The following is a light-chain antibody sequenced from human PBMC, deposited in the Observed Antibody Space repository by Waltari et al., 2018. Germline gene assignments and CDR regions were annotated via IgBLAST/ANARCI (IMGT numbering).Light chain of an antibody. Sequence: SYVLTQTPSVSVAPGGTARITCGGNNVGGKSVHWYQQKPGQAPVLVIYYDTDRPSGTPDRCSGSNAGNTATLTISRVEAGDEADYYCEVWDTNTGVVFGGGTKLTVL. J-gene: IGLJ2*01. V-gene: IGLV3-21*04. CDR1: NVGGKS. CDR2: YDT. CDR3: EVWDTNTGVV.